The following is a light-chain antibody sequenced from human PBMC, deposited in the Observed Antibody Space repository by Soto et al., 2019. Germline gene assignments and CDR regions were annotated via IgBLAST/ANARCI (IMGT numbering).Light chain of an antibody. CDR2: DVS. CDR1: SSDVGGYNY. J-gene: IGLJ1*01. Sequence: HSALTQPASVSVFPGQSITISCTGTSSDVGGYNYVSWYQHHPGKAPKLMIFDVSNRPSGVSNRFSGSKSGNTASLTISGLQPEDEADYYCSSYTTSNTRQIVFGTGTKVTVL. CDR3: SSYTTSNTRQIV. V-gene: IGLV2-14*03.